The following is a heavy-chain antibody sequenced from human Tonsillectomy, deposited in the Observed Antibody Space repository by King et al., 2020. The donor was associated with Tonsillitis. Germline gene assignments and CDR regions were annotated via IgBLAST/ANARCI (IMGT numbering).Heavy chain of an antibody. CDR1: VGSISDGGSY. CDR2: IYYRGNT. V-gene: IGHV4-31*03. CDR3: ARGKPLPFQKWFDP. D-gene: IGHD1-14*01. J-gene: IGHJ5*02. Sequence: VQLQESGPGLVKPSQTLSLTCSVSVGSISDGGSYWSWIRQPPGKGLEWIGYIYYRGNTYYNASFESRVGISIDTSKNQFSLNITSVTAADTAVYFCARGKPLPFQKWFDPWGQGTLVTVSS.